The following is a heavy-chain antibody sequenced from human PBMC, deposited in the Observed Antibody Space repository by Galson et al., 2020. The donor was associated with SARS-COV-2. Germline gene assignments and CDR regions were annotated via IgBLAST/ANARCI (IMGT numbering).Heavy chain of an antibody. CDR3: LRGGTHEGDY. V-gene: IGHV3-7*01. D-gene: IGHD1-26*01. Sequence: GESLKISCATSGFTFSIYWMSWVRQAPGKGLEWVAVIKQDGSEKYYVDSVKGRFTISRDNAKNSLYLQMNSPRAEDTAVYYCLRGGTHEGDYWGQGTLVTVSS. J-gene: IGHJ4*02. CDR2: IKQDGSEK. CDR1: GFTFSIYW.